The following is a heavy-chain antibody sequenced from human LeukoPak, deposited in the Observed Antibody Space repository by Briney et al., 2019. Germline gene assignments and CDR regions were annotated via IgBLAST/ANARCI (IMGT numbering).Heavy chain of an antibody. CDR1: GGSFSGYY. CDR3: ARGTRLAVAGTEWFDP. Sequence: SETLSLTCAVYGGSFSGYYWSWIRQPPGKGLEWIGEINHSGSTNYNPSLKSRVTISVDTSKNQFSLKLSSATAADTAVYYCARGTRLAVAGTEWFDPWGQGTLVTVSS. V-gene: IGHV4-34*01. J-gene: IGHJ5*02. D-gene: IGHD6-19*01. CDR2: INHSGST.